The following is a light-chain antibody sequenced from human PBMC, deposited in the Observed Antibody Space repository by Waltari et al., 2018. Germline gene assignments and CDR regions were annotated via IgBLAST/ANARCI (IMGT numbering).Light chain of an antibody. CDR1: SSNIVSNY. Sequence: QSVLTQPPSASGTPGQRVTISCSGSSSNIVSNYVYWYQQLPGTAPKLLISRNNQRPSGVPDLFSGSKSGTSASLAISGLRSEDEADYYCAAWDDSLSGPVFGGGTKLTVL. J-gene: IGLJ2*01. CDR3: AAWDDSLSGPV. CDR2: RNN. V-gene: IGLV1-47*01.